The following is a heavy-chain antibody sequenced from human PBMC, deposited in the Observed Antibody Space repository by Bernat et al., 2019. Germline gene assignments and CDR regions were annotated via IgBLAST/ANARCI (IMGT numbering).Heavy chain of an antibody. D-gene: IGHD3-3*01. J-gene: IGHJ6*03. V-gene: IGHV1-69*06. CDR3: ARVGDFWIGSQPMYYYMDV. CDR2: IIPIFGTA. CDR1: GGTFSSYA. Sequence: QVQLVQSGAEVKKPGSSVKVSCKASGGTFSSYAISWVRQAPGQGLEWMGGIIPIFGTANYAQKFQGRVTITADKSTSTAYMELSSLRSEDTAVYYCARVGDFWIGSQPMYYYMDVWGKGTTVTVSS.